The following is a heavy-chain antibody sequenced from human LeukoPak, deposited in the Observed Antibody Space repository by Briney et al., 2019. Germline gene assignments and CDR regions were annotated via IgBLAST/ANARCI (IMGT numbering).Heavy chain of an antibody. CDR3: ARAGAVETSHFDV. CDR2: IGAYNGNT. D-gene: IGHD2-21*01. CDR1: GHTFSDYG. V-gene: IGHV1-18*01. J-gene: IGHJ4*02. Sequence: ASVKVSCRASGHTFSDYGISWMRQAPGQGLEWMGWIGAYNGNTNFAQKFQGRVTMTTDTSTRTAYMELRSLRSDDTAVYYCARAGAVETSHFDVWGQGALVIVSS.